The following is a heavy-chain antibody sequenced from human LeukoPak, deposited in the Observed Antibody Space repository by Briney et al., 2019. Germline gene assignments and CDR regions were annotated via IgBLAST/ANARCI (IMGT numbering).Heavy chain of an antibody. D-gene: IGHD3-9*01. Sequence: PGGSLRLSCAASGLTFSTYAMTWFRQAPGKGLEWVSAIRGNGGATYYADSVKGRFTISRDNSKNTLYLQMNSLRAEDTAVYYCAKDHYDILTGPYDNWGQGTLVTVSS. CDR2: IRGNGGAT. V-gene: IGHV3-23*01. J-gene: IGHJ4*02. CDR1: GLTFSTYA. CDR3: AKDHYDILTGPYDN.